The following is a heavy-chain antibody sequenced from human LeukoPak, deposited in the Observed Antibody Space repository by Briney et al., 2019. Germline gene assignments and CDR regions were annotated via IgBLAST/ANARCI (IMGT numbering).Heavy chain of an antibody. Sequence: GGSLRLSCAASGFTFSSYSMNWVRQAPGKGLEWVSSISSSSSYIYYADSVKGRFTISRDNAKNSLYLQMTSLSADDTAIYYCAKDQSAGTFFDSWGQGTLVSVSS. CDR2: ISSSSSYI. J-gene: IGHJ4*02. V-gene: IGHV3-21*04. D-gene: IGHD1-1*01. CDR3: AKDQSAGTFFDS. CDR1: GFTFSSYS.